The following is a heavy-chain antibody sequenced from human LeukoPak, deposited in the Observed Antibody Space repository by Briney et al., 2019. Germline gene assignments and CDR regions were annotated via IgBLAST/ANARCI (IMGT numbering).Heavy chain of an antibody. CDR3: ARIYSSSWYRGSSDY. Sequence: PGGSLRLSCAASGFTFSSYAMSWVRQAPGKGLEWVSYISSSGSTIYYADSVKGRFTISRDNAKNSLYLQMNSLRAEDTAVYYCARIYSSSWYRGSSDYWGQGTLVTVSS. CDR1: GFTFSSYA. V-gene: IGHV3-48*03. CDR2: ISSSGSTI. J-gene: IGHJ4*02. D-gene: IGHD6-13*01.